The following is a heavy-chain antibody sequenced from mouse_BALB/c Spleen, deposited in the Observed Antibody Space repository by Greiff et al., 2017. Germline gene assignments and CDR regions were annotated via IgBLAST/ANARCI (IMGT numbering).Heavy chain of an antibody. CDR3: ARSLTATWYFDV. Sequence: EVQGVESGGGLVQPGGSRKLSCAASGFTFSSFGMHWVRQAPEKGLEWVAYISSGSSTIYYADTVKGRFTISRDNPKNTLFLQMTSLRSEDTAMYYCARSLTATWYFDVWGAGTTVTVSS. V-gene: IGHV5-17*02. CDR1: GFTFSSFG. D-gene: IGHD1-2*01. J-gene: IGHJ1*01. CDR2: ISSGSSTI.